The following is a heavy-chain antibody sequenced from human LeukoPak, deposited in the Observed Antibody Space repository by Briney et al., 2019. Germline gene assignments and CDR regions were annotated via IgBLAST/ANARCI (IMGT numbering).Heavy chain of an antibody. V-gene: IGHV1-69*04. J-gene: IGHJ4*02. CDR1: GGTFSSYA. CDR2: IIPILGIA. Sequence: SVKVSCKASGGTFSSYAISCVRQAPGQGLEWMGRIIPILGIANYAQKFQGRVTITADKSTSTAYMELSSLRAEDTAVYYCARGDILTGYYYDYWGQGTLVTVSS. CDR3: ARGDILTGYYYDY. D-gene: IGHD3-9*01.